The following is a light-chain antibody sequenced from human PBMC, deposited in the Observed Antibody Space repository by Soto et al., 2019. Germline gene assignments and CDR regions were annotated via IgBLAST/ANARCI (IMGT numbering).Light chain of an antibody. CDR2: GAS. V-gene: IGKV3-20*01. Sequence: EIVLTQSPGPLSLSPGERATLSCRASQSVSNSNLAWYQQKPGQAPRLLIYGASSRATGIPDRFSGSGSGTDFTLTVSSLEPEDFAVYYCQQYGSSPRTFGQGTKLEIK. CDR1: QSVSNSN. J-gene: IGKJ2*01. CDR3: QQYGSSPRT.